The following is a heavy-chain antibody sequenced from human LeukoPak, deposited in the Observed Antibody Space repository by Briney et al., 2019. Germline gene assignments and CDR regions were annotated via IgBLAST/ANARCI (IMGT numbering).Heavy chain of an antibody. CDR3: ASRHDSGPY. CDR2: VYHTGST. V-gene: IGHV4-4*02. CDR1: GGSITSPNW. J-gene: IGHJ4*02. Sequence: SETLSLTCAVSGGSITSPNWWTWVRQPPGKGLEWIGEVYHTGSTNYSPSLKSRLTISVDKSNNQFSLKLTSVTAADTAVYYCASRHDSGPYWGQGTLVTVSS. D-gene: IGHD4-17*01.